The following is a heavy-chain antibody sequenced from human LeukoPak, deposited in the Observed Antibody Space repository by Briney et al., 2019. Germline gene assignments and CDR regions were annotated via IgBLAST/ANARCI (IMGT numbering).Heavy chain of an antibody. D-gene: IGHD2-15*01. V-gene: IGHV3-30*04. CDR2: ISHDGNSR. CDR3: ASDSAWNLHGGYLDH. Sequence: VGCLRLSCANSGFRFYKLAFRWVRQAPGKGLGWVSLISHDGNSRKYADSVKGRFIVSRDNSKNTLYLQMNSLRSEDTAVYYCASDSAWNLHGGYLDHWGQGTLASVSS. J-gene: IGHJ4*02. CDR1: GFRFYKLA.